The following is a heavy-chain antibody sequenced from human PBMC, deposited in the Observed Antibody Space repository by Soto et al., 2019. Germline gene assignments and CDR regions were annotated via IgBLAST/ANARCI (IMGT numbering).Heavy chain of an antibody. Sequence: QVQLQESGPGLVKPSETLSLTCTVSGGSLSSYSWTWLRQPAGTGLEWLGRIFSTGSTNYDPSLKTRVTMSVDTSKNHFSLKLNSVTAADTAVYFCARNSGTYYGSFDYWGQGTLVTVSS. CDR2: IFSTGST. CDR1: GGSLSSYS. J-gene: IGHJ4*02. D-gene: IGHD1-26*01. CDR3: ARNSGTYYGSFDY. V-gene: IGHV4-4*07.